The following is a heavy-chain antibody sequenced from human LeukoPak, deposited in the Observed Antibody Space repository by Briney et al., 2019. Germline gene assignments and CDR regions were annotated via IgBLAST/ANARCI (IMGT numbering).Heavy chain of an antibody. CDR2: ISQDGSET. CDR1: XXTXNSFX. Sequence: GXXLRLSCXXSXXTXNSFXXNWVRLTPGREMEWLACISQDGSETFYMDSVRGRFTISRDNTKNSLYLQMDSLRAEDTAVYFCVRDLGHSRHYFEYWGQGALVTVSS. J-gene: IGHJ4*02. V-gene: IGHV3-7*01. CDR3: VRDLGHSRHYFEY. D-gene: IGHD7-27*01.